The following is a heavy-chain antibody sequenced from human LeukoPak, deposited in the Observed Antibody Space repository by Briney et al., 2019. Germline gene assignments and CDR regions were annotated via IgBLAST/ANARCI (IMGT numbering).Heavy chain of an antibody. J-gene: IGHJ4*02. D-gene: IGHD3-10*01. V-gene: IGHV4-34*01. CDR1: GGSFSGYY. CDR2: INHSGST. Sequence: SETLSLTCAVYGGSFSGYYWSWIRQPPGKGMEWIGEINHSGSTNYNPSLKSRVTISVDTSKNQFSLKLSSVTAADTAVCPCARGLRYYYGSGSYYFFDYWSQGTLVTVSS. CDR3: ARGLRYYYGSGSYYFFDY.